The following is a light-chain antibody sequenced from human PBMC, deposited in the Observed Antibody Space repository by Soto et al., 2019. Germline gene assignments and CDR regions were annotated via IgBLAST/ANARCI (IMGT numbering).Light chain of an antibody. CDR2: GNS. J-gene: IGLJ1*01. V-gene: IGLV1-40*01. CDR3: QSFGSSLSGYV. Sequence: QSVLTQPPSVSGAPGQRVTISCTGSSSNIGAGYDVHWYQQVPRTAPKLLISGNSNRPSGVPDRFSGSKSGTSASLAITGLQAEDEADYYCQSFGSSLSGYVFGTGTKVTVL. CDR1: SSNIGAGYD.